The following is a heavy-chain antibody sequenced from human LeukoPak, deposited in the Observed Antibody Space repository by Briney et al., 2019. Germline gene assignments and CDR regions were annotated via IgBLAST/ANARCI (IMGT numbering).Heavy chain of an antibody. V-gene: IGHV1-18*01. D-gene: IGHD2-8*01. CDR3: AGSLGYCTSNVCYLKY. CDR1: GYSENFYG. J-gene: IGHJ4*02. Sequence: ASVKVSCKTSGYSENFYGITWVRQVAGQGLEWMGWISAQHGQTEYAPNSQDRVTMTTDTYTNTAYMELRSLRSDDTAVYYCAGSLGYCTSNVCYLKYWGQGTLVTVSA. CDR2: ISAQHGQT.